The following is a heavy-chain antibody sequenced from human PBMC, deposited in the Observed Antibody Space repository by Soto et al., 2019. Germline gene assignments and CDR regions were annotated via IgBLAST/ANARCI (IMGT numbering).Heavy chain of an antibody. V-gene: IGHV1-3*04. CDR1: GYTFTTYA. CDR2: INTDSGNT. D-gene: IGHD3-16*01. CDR3: VRGGTPIDY. J-gene: IGHJ4*02. Sequence: ASVKVSCKASGYTFTTYAMQWVFQAPGQGLEWMGWINTDSGNTNYSQKFQDRVTLTRDTSASTVYMEVKSLRFDDTAIYYCVRGGTPIDYWGQGTLVTVSS.